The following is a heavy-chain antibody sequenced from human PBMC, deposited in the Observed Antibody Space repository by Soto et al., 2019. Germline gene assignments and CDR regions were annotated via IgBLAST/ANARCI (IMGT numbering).Heavy chain of an antibody. CDR2: ISYDGSNK. CDR1: GFTFSSYA. D-gene: IGHD3-22*01. Sequence: GSLRLSCAASGFTFSSYAMHWVRQAPGKGLEWVAVISYDGSNKYYADSVKGRFTISRDNSKNTLYLQMNSLRAEDTAVYYCARDRPYYYDSSGYYGDYYYGMDVWGQGTTVTVSS. CDR3: ARDRPYYYDSSGYYGDYYYGMDV. V-gene: IGHV3-30-3*01. J-gene: IGHJ6*02.